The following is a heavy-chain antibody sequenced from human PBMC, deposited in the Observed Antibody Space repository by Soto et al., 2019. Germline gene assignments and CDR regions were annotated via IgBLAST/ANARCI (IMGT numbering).Heavy chain of an antibody. J-gene: IGHJ4*02. Sequence: AGGSLRLSCAASGFTFSSYAMSWVRQAPGKGLEWVSATSGSGGSTYYADSVKGRFTISRDNSKNTLYLQMNRLRAEDTAVYYCAKDGFGGGMIVVVIYDWGQGTLVTVSS. D-gene: IGHD3-22*01. CDR2: TSGSGGST. CDR3: AKDGFGGGMIVVVIYD. CDR1: GFTFSSYA. V-gene: IGHV3-23*01.